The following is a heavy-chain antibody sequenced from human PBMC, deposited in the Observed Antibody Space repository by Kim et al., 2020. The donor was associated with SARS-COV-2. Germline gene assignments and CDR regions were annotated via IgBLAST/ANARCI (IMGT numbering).Heavy chain of an antibody. Sequence: VEGRFTISRDNSKNTLYLPMNNLRAEDTALYYCVKEAAFTTVVVDYYFDFWGQGTLVTVSS. D-gene: IGHD2-15*01. V-gene: IGHV3-30*02. CDR3: VKEAAFTTVVVDYYFDF. J-gene: IGHJ4*02.